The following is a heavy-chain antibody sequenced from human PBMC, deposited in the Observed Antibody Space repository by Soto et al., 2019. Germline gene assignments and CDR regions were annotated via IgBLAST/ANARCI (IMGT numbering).Heavy chain of an antibody. CDR1: GYIFVNYG. J-gene: IGHJ6*02. CDR3: AMVDNFVTPPPQDV. CDR2: ISPYSGNT. D-gene: IGHD3-16*02. V-gene: IGHV1-18*01. Sequence: QVQLVQSGDEVRKPGSSVKVSCKASGYIFVNYGIAWVRQAPGQGLEWMGWISPYSGNTHYASKVQGRLTMXTXTXXSTAYMDLGSLTSDETAVYYCAMVDNFVTPPPQDVWGQGTTVTVSS.